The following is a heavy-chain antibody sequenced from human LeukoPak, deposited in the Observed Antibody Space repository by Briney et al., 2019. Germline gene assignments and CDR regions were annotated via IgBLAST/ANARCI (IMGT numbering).Heavy chain of an antibody. V-gene: IGHV4-30-4*01. J-gene: IGHJ6*02. CDR2: IYYSGST. Sequence: RASETLSLTCTVSGGSISSGDYYWSWIRQPPGKGLEWIGYIYYSGSTYYNPSLKSRVTISVDTSKNQFSLKLSSVTAADTAVYYCARSMTYSYGPNNYYYYGMDVWGQGTTVTVSS. CDR1: GGSISSGDYY. CDR3: ARSMTYSYGPNNYYYYGMDV. D-gene: IGHD5-18*01.